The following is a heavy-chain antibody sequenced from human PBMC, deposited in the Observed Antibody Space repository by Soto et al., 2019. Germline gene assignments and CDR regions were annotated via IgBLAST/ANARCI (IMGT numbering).Heavy chain of an antibody. CDR3: ARGSAAAGPYYFDY. CDR1: GYTFTTYP. V-gene: IGHV1-3*05. D-gene: IGHD6-13*01. CDR2: INAGNGAT. Sequence: QVHLVQSGAEEKKPGASVRVSCKASGYTFTTYPMHWVRQAPGQRLEWMGWINAGNGATKYSQNFQDRITITRDPSANTAVMELSSLRSEDTAVYYCARGSAAAGPYYFDYWAQGNLVTVSS. J-gene: IGHJ4*02.